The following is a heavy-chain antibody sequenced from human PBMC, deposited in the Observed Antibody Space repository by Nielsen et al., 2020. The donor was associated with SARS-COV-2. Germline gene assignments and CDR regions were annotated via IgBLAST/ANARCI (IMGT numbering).Heavy chain of an antibody. Sequence: WIRQPPGKELEWIGSIYYSGSTYYNPSLKSRVTISVDTSKNQFSLKLSSVTAADTAVYYCARDQGSSWYGGVDYWGQGTLVTVSS. D-gene: IGHD6-13*01. CDR2: IYYSGST. J-gene: IGHJ4*02. V-gene: IGHV4-39*07. CDR3: ARDQGSSWYGGVDY.